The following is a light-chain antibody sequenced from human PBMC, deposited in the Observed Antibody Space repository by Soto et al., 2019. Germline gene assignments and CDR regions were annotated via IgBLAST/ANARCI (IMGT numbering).Light chain of an antibody. J-gene: IGLJ1*01. V-gene: IGLV2-14*03. CDR3: CSYRSDLPRFYV. CDR1: HNDVGHENF. Sequence: QSVLAQPASVSGSPGQSITISCTGTHNDVGHENFVSWYQQHPDKVPKLIIYDVTRRASGVSSRFSASKSGNTAYLAISGLQADDEADYYFCSYRSDLPRFYVLGTWTKLTVL. CDR2: DVT.